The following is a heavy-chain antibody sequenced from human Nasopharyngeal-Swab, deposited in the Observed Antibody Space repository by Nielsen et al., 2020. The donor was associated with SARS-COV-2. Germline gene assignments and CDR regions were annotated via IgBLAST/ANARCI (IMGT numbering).Heavy chain of an antibody. D-gene: IGHD3-16*02. Sequence: ASVQVSCKASGYTFTSYGITWVRQAPGQGLEWMGWISVYNGNTTHAQKFQGRVTMTTDTSTSTSYMELRSLRSDDTAVYYCERAPHYDYIWGTYRQSFNFDYWGQGTLVTVSS. CDR2: ISVYNGNT. J-gene: IGHJ4*02. CDR3: ERAPHYDYIWGTYRQSFNFDY. V-gene: IGHV1-18*01. CDR1: GYTFTSYG.